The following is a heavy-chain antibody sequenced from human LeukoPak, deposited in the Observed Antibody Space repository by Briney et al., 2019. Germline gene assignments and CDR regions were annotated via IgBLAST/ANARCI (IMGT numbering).Heavy chain of an antibody. J-gene: IGHJ3*02. D-gene: IGHD3-10*01. Sequence: GGSLRLSCAASGFTFSSYSMNWVRQAPGKGLGWVSSISSSSSYIYYADSVKGRFTISRDNAKNSLYLQMNSLRAEDTAVYYCARDYYGSGSYYLAFDIWGQGTMVTVSS. CDR1: GFTFSSYS. CDR2: ISSSSSYI. V-gene: IGHV3-21*01. CDR3: ARDYYGSGSYYLAFDI.